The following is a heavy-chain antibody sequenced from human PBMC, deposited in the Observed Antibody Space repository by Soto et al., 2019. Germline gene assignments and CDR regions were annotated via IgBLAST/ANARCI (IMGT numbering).Heavy chain of an antibody. V-gene: IGHV4-59*10. CDR2: IYTSGST. D-gene: IGHD2-2*01. CDR3: ARYGCSSTSCPTTHMDV. Sequence: PSETLSLTCAVYGGSFSDHYWSWIRQPAGKGLEWIGRIYTSGSTNYNPSLKSRVTMSVDTSKNQFSLKLSSVTAADTAVYYCARYGCSSTSCPTTHMDVWGQGTTVTVSS. CDR1: GGSFSDHY. J-gene: IGHJ6*02.